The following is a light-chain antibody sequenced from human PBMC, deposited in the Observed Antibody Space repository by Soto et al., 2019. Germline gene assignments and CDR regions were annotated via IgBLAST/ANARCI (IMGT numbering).Light chain of an antibody. CDR2: DAS. CDR1: QRISSY. CDR3: QQRTNWPPIT. Sequence: PGERATLSCRASQRISSYLAWYQQKPGQAPRLLIYDASNWATGIPARFSGSGSGTDFTLTISSLEPEDFAVYYCQQRTNWPPITFGQGTRLEIK. V-gene: IGKV3-11*01. J-gene: IGKJ5*01.